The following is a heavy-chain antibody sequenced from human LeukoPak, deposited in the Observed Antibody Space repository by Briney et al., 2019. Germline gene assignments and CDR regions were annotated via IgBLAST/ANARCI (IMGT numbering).Heavy chain of an antibody. D-gene: IGHD3-22*01. J-gene: IGHJ4*02. V-gene: IGHV3-23*01. Sequence: GGSLRLSCAASGFTFNNYAMSWVRQAPGKGLEWVSAISGSGGSTYYADPLKGRFTISRDNSKNTLYLQMNSLRAEDTALYYCAKDGIGGIYYDSSGYFDNWGQGILVTVSS. CDR3: AKDGIGGIYYDSSGYFDN. CDR1: GFTFNNYA. CDR2: ISGSGGST.